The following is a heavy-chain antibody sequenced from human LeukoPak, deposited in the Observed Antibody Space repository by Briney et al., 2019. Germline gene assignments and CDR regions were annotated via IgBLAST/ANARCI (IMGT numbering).Heavy chain of an antibody. Sequence: PGGSLRLSCAASGFTFSSYGMHWVRQAPGKGLEWVAVISYDGSNKYYADSVKGRFTISRDNSKNTLYLQMNSLRAEDTAVYYCARDLIDTAMVTLMDYWGQGTLVTVSS. D-gene: IGHD5-18*01. V-gene: IGHV3-30*19. CDR2: ISYDGSNK. CDR1: GFTFSSYG. J-gene: IGHJ4*02. CDR3: ARDLIDTAMVTLMDY.